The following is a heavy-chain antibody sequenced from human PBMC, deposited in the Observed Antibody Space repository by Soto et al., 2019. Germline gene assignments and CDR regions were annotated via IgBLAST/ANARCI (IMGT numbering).Heavy chain of an antibody. CDR1: GSKFSNYA. D-gene: IGHD3-16*01. Sequence: PWGSLRLSCAASGSKFSNYAMSWVRQAPGKGLEWVSLISATGGGTYYADSVKGRFTISRDNSHNTLYLQVHSLTAEDTAVYYCAKDRRAGGNSAFYFDFRGQGPQVTVS. CDR3: AKDRRAGGNSAFYFDF. V-gene: IGHV3-23*01. J-gene: IGHJ4*02. CDR2: ISATGGGT.